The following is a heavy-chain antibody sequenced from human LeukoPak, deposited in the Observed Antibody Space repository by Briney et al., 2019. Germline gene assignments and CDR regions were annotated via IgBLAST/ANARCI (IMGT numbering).Heavy chain of an antibody. CDR1: GYTFTGYY. V-gene: IGHV1-2*04. Sequence: GPVKVSCKASGYTFTGYYMHWVRQAPGQGLEWMGWINPNSGGTNYAQKFQGWVTMTRDTSISTAYMELSRLRSDDTAVYNCARAAVATYWFDPWGQGTLVTVSS. J-gene: IGHJ5*02. D-gene: IGHD5-12*01. CDR2: INPNSGGT. CDR3: ARAAVATYWFDP.